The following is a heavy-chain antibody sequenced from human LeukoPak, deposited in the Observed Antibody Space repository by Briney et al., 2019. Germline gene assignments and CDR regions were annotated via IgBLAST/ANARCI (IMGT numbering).Heavy chain of an antibody. CDR3: ARRARATAGGDYFDY. CDR1: GGSISSYY. CDR2: INYSGST. D-gene: IGHD6-13*01. V-gene: IGHV4-59*08. Sequence: SETLSLTCTVSGGSISSYYWTWIRQPPGKGLEWIGCINYSGSTNYNPSLKSRVTISLDTSKNQFSLKLSSVTAADTAVYYCARRARATAGGDYFDYWGQGTLVTVSS. J-gene: IGHJ4*02.